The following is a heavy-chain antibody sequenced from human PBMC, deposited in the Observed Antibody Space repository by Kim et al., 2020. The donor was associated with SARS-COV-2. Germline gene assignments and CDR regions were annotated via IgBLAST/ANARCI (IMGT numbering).Heavy chain of an antibody. J-gene: IGHJ6*02. Sequence: SETLSLTCTVSGGSISSFYWSWVRQPPGKGLEWVAFLSYDGNTNYNHSLKSRVTISRNTSKNQFSLRVTSVSAADTAVYFCARTAPRRSSTAYYFYGLDVWGQGATVIVSS. D-gene: IGHD3-22*01. CDR1: GGSISSFY. V-gene: IGHV4-59*01. CDR3: ARTAPRRSSTAYYFYGLDV. CDR2: LSYDGNT.